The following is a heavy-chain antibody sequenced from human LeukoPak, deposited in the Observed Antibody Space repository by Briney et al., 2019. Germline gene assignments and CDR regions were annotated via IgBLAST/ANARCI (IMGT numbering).Heavy chain of an antibody. CDR3: ARDRGITTARGVPSWFDP. CDR1: GGSIRSSNYY. J-gene: IGHJ5*02. D-gene: IGHD3-10*01. CDR2: MYTSGSP. Sequence: SETLSLTCTVSGGSIRSSNYYWTWIRQPAGKGLEWIGRMYTSGSPSYSPSLRSRVTISVDTSTNQFSLKLTSVTAADTAVYYCARDRGITTARGVPSWFDPWGPGILVTVSS. V-gene: IGHV4-61*02.